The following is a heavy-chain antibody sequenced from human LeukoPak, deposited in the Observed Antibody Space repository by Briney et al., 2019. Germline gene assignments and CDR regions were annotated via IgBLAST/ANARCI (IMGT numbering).Heavy chain of an antibody. J-gene: IGHJ4*02. D-gene: IGHD5-18*01. CDR2: LTSGGVSA. V-gene: IGHV3-11*04. Sequence: GGSLRLSCAASGFTFSDYSMTWVRQAPGQGLEWISFLTSGGVSAFYADSVRGRFTVSRDDARSSLSLYMNTLRADDTAVYYCASSLNTVMVSPYYLEYWGPGSLVTVSS. CDR1: GFTFSDYS. CDR3: ASSLNTVMVSPYYLEY.